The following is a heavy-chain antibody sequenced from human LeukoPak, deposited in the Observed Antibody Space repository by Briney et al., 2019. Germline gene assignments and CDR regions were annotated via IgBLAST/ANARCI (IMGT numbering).Heavy chain of an antibody. D-gene: IGHD1-1*01. CDR1: GFTFSSYA. V-gene: IGHV3-23*01. CDR3: VKHSGGVYGNSDS. J-gene: IGHJ4*02. Sequence: GGSLRLSCVASGFTFSSYAVSWFRQAPGKGLEWASTVGRSGADTYYADSVRGRFTISKDSSKNTPQMNSLSAEDTAIYYCVKHSGGVYGNSDSWGQGILVTVSS. CDR2: VGRSGADT.